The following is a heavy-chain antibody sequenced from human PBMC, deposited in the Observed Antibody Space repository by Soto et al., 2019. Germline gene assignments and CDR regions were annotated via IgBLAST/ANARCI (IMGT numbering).Heavy chain of an antibody. V-gene: IGHV1-69*13. CDR2: IIPIFGTA. J-gene: IGHJ5*02. CDR1: GGTFSSYA. Sequence: SVKVSCKASGGTFSSYAISWVLQAPGQGLEWMGGIIPIFGTANYAQKFQGRVTITADESTSTAYMELSSLRSEDTAVYYCARGRLINIGWFDPWGQGTLVTVSS. D-gene: IGHD3-10*01. CDR3: ARGRLINIGWFDP.